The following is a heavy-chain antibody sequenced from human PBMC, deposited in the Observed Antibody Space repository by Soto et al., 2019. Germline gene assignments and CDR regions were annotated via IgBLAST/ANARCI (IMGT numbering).Heavy chain of an antibody. D-gene: IGHD6-19*01. J-gene: IGHJ4*02. V-gene: IGHV3-9*01. CDR1: GFTFDDYA. Sequence: DVQLVESGGGLVQPGRSLRLSCAASGFTFDDYAMHWVRQAPGKGLEWVSGISWNSGSIGYADSVKGRFTISRDNAKNSLYLQMNSLRAEDTALYYCAKGVGSGWSNFDYWGQGTLVTVSS. CDR2: ISWNSGSI. CDR3: AKGVGSGWSNFDY.